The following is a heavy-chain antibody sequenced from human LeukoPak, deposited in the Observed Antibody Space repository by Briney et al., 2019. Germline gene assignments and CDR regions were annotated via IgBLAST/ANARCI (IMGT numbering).Heavy chain of an antibody. D-gene: IGHD6-6*01. CDR1: GGSISSGGYY. CDR3: ASGQQLFSSIAAHEI. Sequence: SETLSLTCTVSGGSISSGGYYWSWIRQPPGKGLEWIGYIYHSGSTYYNPSLKSRVTISVDRSKNQFSLKLSSVTAADTAVYYCASGQQLFSSIAAHEIWGQGTMVTVSS. V-gene: IGHV4-30-2*01. J-gene: IGHJ3*02. CDR2: IYHSGST.